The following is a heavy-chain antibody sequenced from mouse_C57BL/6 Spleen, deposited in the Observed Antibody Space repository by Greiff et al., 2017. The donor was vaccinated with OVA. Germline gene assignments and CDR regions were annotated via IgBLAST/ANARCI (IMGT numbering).Heavy chain of an antibody. CDR1: GYSITSGYY. D-gene: IGHD2-2*01. V-gene: IGHV3-6*01. J-gene: IGHJ4*01. Sequence: DVKLQESGPGLVKPSQSLSLTCSVTGYSITSGYYWNWIRQFPGNKLEWMGYISYDGSNNYNPSLKNRISITRDTSKNPFFLKLNSVTTEDTATYYCARRGDLLWLRGSYYAMDYWGQGTSVTVSS. CDR3: ARRGDLLWLRGSYYAMDY. CDR2: ISYDGSN.